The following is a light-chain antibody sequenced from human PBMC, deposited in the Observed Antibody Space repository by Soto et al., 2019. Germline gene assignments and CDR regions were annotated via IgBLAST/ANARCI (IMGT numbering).Light chain of an antibody. J-gene: IGKJ1*01. Sequence: EIVLTQSPATLSLSPGERATLSCRASQSVSSYLAWYQQKPGQAPRLLIYDASNRATGIPPRFSCSGSGTDFTLTTSGLEPEDFAVYYCQQRSNWTSWTFGQGTKVEIK. CDR3: QQRSNWTSWT. CDR2: DAS. V-gene: IGKV3-11*01. CDR1: QSVSSY.